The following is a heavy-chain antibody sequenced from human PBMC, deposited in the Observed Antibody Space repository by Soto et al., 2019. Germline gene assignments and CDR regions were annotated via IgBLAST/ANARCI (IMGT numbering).Heavy chain of an antibody. D-gene: IGHD3-10*01. CDR1: GFTFSSYG. CDR3: AKDRMGAGVRGYFDY. CDR2: ISYDVSNK. Sequence: QVQLVESGGGVVQPGKSLRLSCAGSGFTFSSYGMDWVSQAPCKGLEWVAVISYDVSNKYYADSVKGRFTISRDNSKNTLYLQMSSLRADDTAVYYCAKDRMGAGVRGYFDYWGQGTLVTVSS. V-gene: IGHV3-30*18. J-gene: IGHJ4*02.